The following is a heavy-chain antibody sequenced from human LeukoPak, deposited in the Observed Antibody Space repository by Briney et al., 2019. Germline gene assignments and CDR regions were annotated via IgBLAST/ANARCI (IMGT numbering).Heavy chain of an antibody. D-gene: IGHD6-13*01. Sequence: ASVKVSCKASGYTFTGYYMHWVRQAPGQGLEWMGWMNPNSGNTGYAQRFQGRVTMTRNTSISTAYMELSSLRSEDTAVYYCATTLGFSSSWYTGDYWGQGTLVTVSS. CDR1: GYTFTGYY. CDR2: MNPNSGNT. CDR3: ATTLGFSSSWYTGDY. J-gene: IGHJ4*02. V-gene: IGHV1-8*02.